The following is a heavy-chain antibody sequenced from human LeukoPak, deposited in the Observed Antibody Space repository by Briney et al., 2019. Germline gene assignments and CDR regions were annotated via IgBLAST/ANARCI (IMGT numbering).Heavy chain of an antibody. CDR3: ARAIVATINPFDY. V-gene: IGHV3-21*01. D-gene: IGHD5-12*01. J-gene: IGHJ4*02. CDR2: ISSSSSYI. Sequence: GGSLRLSCAASGFTFSSYSMNWVRQAPGKGLEWVSSISSSSSYIYYADSVKGRFTISRDNAKNSLYLQMNSLRAEDMAVYYCARAIVATINPFDYWGQGTLVTVSS. CDR1: GFTFSSYS.